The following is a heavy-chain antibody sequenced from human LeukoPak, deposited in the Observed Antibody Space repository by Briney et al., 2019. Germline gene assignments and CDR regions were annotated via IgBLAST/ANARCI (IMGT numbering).Heavy chain of an antibody. CDR1: GFTFSMYW. J-gene: IGHJ3*02. Sequence: GGSLRLSCAASGFTFSMYWMTWVRQAPGKGLEWVANIKQDGIGEHVDSVKGRFTISRDNAKNTLYLQMNSLRDEDTAVYYCARDPYDSSAYGAFDIWGQGTMVTVSS. CDR2: IKQDGIGE. V-gene: IGHV3-7*01. CDR3: ARDPYDSSAYGAFDI. D-gene: IGHD3-22*01.